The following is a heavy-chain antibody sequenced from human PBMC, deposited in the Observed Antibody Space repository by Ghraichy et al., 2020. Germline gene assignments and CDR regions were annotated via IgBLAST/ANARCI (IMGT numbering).Heavy chain of an antibody. V-gene: IGHV3-23*01. Sequence: AGSLRLSCAASGFTFSSFAMSWVRQAPGKGLEWVSTITASGGSTYYADSVRGRFAISREFSKSTVYLHMNSLRADDTAIYYCVKYVSSYYSPFDYWGQGTLVTVSS. D-gene: IGHD3-22*01. J-gene: IGHJ4*02. CDR3: VKYVSSYYSPFDY. CDR1: GFTFSSFA. CDR2: ITASGGST.